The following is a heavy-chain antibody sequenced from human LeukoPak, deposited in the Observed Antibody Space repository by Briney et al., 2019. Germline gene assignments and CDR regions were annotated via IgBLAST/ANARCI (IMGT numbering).Heavy chain of an antibody. J-gene: IGHJ4*02. CDR1: GYNLGTYW. CDR3: ARQRLGNYYKEFDY. D-gene: IGHD3-10*01. Sequence: ESLKLSCQGSGYNLGTYWVAWVRQMPGKGLEWMGILYPGDSDTCYSPSFQGQLTISPDRSISTAYLQWSSLKASDTAMYYCARQRLGNYYKEFDYWGQGTLVTVSS. CDR2: LYPGDSDT. V-gene: IGHV5-51*01.